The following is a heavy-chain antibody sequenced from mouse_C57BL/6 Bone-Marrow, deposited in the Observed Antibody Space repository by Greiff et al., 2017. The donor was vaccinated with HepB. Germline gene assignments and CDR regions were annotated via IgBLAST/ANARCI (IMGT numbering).Heavy chain of an antibody. D-gene: IGHD4-1*01. CDR1: GFTFRSYA. CDR3: TRDPKLTGTFEFAY. CDR2: ISSGGDYI. V-gene: IGHV5-9-1*02. Sequence: EVHLVESGEGLVKPGGSLKLSCAASGFTFRSYAMSWVRQTPEKRLEWVAYISSGGDYIYYADTVKGRFTISRDNARNTLYLQMSSLKSEDTAMYYCTRDPKLTGTFEFAYWGQGTLVTVSA. J-gene: IGHJ3*01.